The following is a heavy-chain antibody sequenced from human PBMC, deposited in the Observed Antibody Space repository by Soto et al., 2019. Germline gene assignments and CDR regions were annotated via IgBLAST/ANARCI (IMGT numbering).Heavy chain of an antibody. V-gene: IGHV3-21*02. CDR2: ISSSTTYI. Sequence: EVQLVVSGGGLVKPGWSLRLSCAASGFTFSYYSMSWVRQAPGRGLEWVSSISSSTTYISYADSVRGRFTISRDNAKTSLALQINSLRAEDTAVYYGVRDPVGVDSTFYFDYWGQGTLVTVTS. D-gene: IGHD2-15*01. CDR1: GFTFSYYS. J-gene: IGHJ4*02. CDR3: VRDPVGVDSTFYFDY.